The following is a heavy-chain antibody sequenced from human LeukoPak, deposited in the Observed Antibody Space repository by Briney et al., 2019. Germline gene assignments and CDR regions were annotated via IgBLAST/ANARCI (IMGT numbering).Heavy chain of an antibody. CDR2: IYYIGST. Sequence: ASETLSLTCTVSGGSISSYFWSWIRQPPGKGLEWIGYIYYIGSTTYNPSLKSRVTISIDTSKNQFSLKLSSVTAADTAVYYCARERQLHYFDYWGQGTLVTVSS. D-gene: IGHD6-6*01. CDR1: GGSISSYF. CDR3: ARERQLHYFDY. J-gene: IGHJ4*02. V-gene: IGHV4-59*13.